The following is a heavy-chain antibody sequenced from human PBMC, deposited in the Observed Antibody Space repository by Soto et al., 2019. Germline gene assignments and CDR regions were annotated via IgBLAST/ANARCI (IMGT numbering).Heavy chain of an antibody. Sequence: PGGSLRLSCAASRFDFTSYGMHWLRQAPGKGLEWVAVMSNDGNNQFYADSVRGRFIISRDTSKNTLFLQMNSLRADDTAVYYCAKDQASGQGSFDSWGQGTLVTVSS. CDR1: RFDFTSYG. V-gene: IGHV3-30*18. CDR2: MSNDGNNQ. J-gene: IGHJ4*02. CDR3: AKDQASGQGSFDS.